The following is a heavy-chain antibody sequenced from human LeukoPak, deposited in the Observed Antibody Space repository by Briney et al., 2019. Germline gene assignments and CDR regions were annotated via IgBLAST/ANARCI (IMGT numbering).Heavy chain of an antibody. Sequence: PGGSLRLSCEASGFTFTTYAMSWVRQAPGKGLEWASSVSNTGGITYYADSVKGRFTISRDNSKNTLYLQMNSLRAGDTAVYFCAQGGGSQLQSWGQGTLVTVSS. V-gene: IGHV3-23*01. CDR2: VSNTGGIT. J-gene: IGHJ5*02. D-gene: IGHD1-26*01. CDR3: AQGGGSQLQS. CDR1: GFTFTTYA.